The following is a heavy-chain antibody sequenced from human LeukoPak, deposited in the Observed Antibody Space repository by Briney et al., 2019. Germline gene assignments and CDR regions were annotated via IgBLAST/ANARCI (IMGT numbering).Heavy chain of an antibody. J-gene: IGHJ4*02. D-gene: IGHD2-15*01. CDR3: ARDEGLGGRPDY. Sequence: SVKVSCKASGGTFSSYTISWVRQAPGQGLEWMGRIIPILGIANYAQKFQGRVTITADKSTSTAYMALSSLRSEDTAVYYCARDEGLGGRPDYWGQSTLVTVSS. CDR2: IIPILGIA. CDR1: GGTFSSYT. V-gene: IGHV1-69*04.